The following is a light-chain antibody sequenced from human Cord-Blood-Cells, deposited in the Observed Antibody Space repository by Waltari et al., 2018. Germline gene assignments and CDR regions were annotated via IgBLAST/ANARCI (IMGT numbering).Light chain of an antibody. V-gene: IGKV3-20*01. CDR2: GAS. J-gene: IGKJ2*01. CDR3: QQYGSSPQT. Sequence: EIVLPQSPGTLSLSPGERANLSCRASQSVSSSYLAWYQQKPGQAPRLLIYGASSRATGIPDRFSGSGSGTDFTLTISRLEPEDFAVYYCQQYGSSPQTFGQGTKLEIK. CDR1: QSVSSSY.